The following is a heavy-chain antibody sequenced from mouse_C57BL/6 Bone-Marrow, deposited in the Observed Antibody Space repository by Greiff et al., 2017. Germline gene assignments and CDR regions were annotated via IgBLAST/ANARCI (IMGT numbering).Heavy chain of an antibody. CDR2: ILPGSGST. J-gene: IGHJ2*01. V-gene: IGHV1-9*01. D-gene: IGHD2-4*01. CDR1: GYTFTGYW. CDR3: AERNYDFHFDY. Sequence: QVQLQQSGAELMKPGASVKLSCKATGYTFTGYWIEWVKQRPGHGLEWIGEILPGSGSTNYNEKFKGKATFTADTSSITAYMQLSSLTTEDSAIYYCAERNYDFHFDYWGQGTTLTVSS.